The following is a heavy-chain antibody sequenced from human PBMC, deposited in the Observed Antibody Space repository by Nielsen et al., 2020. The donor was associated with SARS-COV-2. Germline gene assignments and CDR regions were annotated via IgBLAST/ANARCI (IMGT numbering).Heavy chain of an antibody. CDR2: INPNSGGT. CDR3: ARDPGAYYDILTGNYFDY. V-gene: IGHV1-2*06. D-gene: IGHD3-9*01. CDR1: GYTFTGYY. Sequence: ASVKVSCKASGYTFTGYYMHWVRQAPGQGLEWMGRINPNSGGTNYAQKFQGRVTMTRDTSISTAYMELSRLRSDDTAVYYCARDPGAYYDILTGNYFDYWGQGTLVTVSS. J-gene: IGHJ4*02.